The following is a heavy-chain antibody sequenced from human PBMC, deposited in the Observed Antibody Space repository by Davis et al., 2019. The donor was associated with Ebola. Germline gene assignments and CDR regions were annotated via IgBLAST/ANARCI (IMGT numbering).Heavy chain of an antibody. D-gene: IGHD6-13*01. CDR1: GGSFSGYY. J-gene: IGHJ4*02. Sequence: SETLSLTCAVYGGSFSGYYWSWIRQPPGKGLEWIGEINHSGSTNYNPSLKSRVTISVDTSKNQFSLKLSSVTAADTAVYYCAGGYSSSWYPFVYWGQGTLVTVSS. V-gene: IGHV4-34*01. CDR3: AGGYSSSWYPFVY. CDR2: INHSGST.